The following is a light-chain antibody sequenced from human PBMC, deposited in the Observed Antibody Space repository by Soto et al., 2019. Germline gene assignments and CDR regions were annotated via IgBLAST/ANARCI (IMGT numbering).Light chain of an antibody. Sequence: QSALTQPPSASGSPGQSVTISCTGTSSDVGGYNFVSWYQQHPGKAPKLMIYEVTKRPSGVPDRFSGSKYGNTASLTVSGLQAEDEADYYCRSYAGSRGVFGGGTKLTVL. CDR2: EVT. J-gene: IGLJ3*02. CDR3: RSYAGSRGV. CDR1: SSDVGGYNF. V-gene: IGLV2-8*01.